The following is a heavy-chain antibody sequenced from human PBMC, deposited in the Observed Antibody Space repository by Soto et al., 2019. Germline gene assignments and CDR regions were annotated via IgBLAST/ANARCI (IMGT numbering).Heavy chain of an antibody. CDR3: ARVSGSYYYGMDV. CDR2: IYHSGST. J-gene: IGHJ6*02. D-gene: IGHD1-26*01. V-gene: IGHV4-4*02. Sequence: SDTLSLTCAVSGGTISSSNWWSWVRQPPGKGLEWIGEIYHSGSTNYNPSLKSRVTISVDKSKNQFSLKLSSVTAADTAVYYCARVSGSYYYGMDVWGQGPTVTVS. CDR1: GGTISSSNW.